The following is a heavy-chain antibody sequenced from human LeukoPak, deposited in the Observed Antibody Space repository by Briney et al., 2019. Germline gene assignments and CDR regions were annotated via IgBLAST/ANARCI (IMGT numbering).Heavy chain of an antibody. CDR2: ISYDGSNK. CDR3: ARVESEYQLPYMDV. CDR1: GFTFSSYA. J-gene: IGHJ6*03. D-gene: IGHD2-2*01. Sequence: GGSLRLSCAASGFTFSSYAMHWVRQAPGKGLEWVAVISYDGSNKYYADSVKGRFTISRDNSKNTLYLQMNSLRAEDTAVYYCARVESEYQLPYMDVWGKGTTVTVSS. V-gene: IGHV3-30-3*01.